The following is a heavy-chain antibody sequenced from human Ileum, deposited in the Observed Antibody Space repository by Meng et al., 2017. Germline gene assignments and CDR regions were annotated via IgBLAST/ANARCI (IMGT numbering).Heavy chain of an antibody. Sequence: QVQLQQCGAGLLKPSETLSLTCAGYGGSFSGYYWSWVRQSPGKGLEWIAEINHSGSSHYNPSFQSRVTISVDRPRNQFSLKLSSVTAADTGVYYCARPAGYSSDWYKYFQHWGQGTLVTVSS. CDR3: ARPAGYSSDWYKYFQH. V-gene: IGHV4-34*01. D-gene: IGHD6-13*01. J-gene: IGHJ1*01. CDR1: GGSFSGYY. CDR2: INHSGSS.